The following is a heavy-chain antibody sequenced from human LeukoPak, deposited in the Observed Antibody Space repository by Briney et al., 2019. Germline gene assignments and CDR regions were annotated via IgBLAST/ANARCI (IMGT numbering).Heavy chain of an antibody. CDR2: IRYDGSNK. J-gene: IGHJ4*02. V-gene: IGHV3-30*02. CDR1: GFTFSSYG. D-gene: IGHD5-24*01. CDR3: AKGLSGGPMATIWTAFDY. Sequence: GGSLRLSCAASGFTFSSYGMHWVRQAPDKGLEWVAFIRYDGSNKYYADSVKGRFTISRDNSKNTLYLQMNSLRADDTAVYYCAKGLSGGPMATIWTAFDYRGQGALVTVSS.